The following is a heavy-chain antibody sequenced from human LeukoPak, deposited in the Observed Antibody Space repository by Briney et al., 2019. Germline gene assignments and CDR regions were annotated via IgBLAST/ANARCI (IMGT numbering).Heavy chain of an antibody. CDR2: ISSSGNTI. D-gene: IGHD4-17*01. V-gene: IGHV3-48*03. CDR3: ARESEMLGYGDYGVDY. CDR1: GFTFSSYE. Sequence: GGSLRLSCAASGFTFSSYEMNWVRQAPGKGLEWVSYISSSGNTIYYADSVKGRFTISRDNAKNSLYLQTNSLRAEDTAVYYCARESEMLGYGDYGVDYWGQGTLVTVSS. J-gene: IGHJ4*02.